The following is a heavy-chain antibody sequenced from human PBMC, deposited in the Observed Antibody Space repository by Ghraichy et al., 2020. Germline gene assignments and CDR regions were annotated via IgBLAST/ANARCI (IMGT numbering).Heavy chain of an antibody. D-gene: IGHD3-22*01. V-gene: IGHV3-33*01. CDR3: ARDRRSGYYDSSYFDY. J-gene: IGHJ4*02. Sequence: GGSLRLSCAASGFTFSSYGMHWVRQAPGKGLEWVAVIWYDGSNKYYADSVKGRFTISRDNSKNTLYLQMSSLRAEDTAVYYCARDRRSGYYDSSYFDYWGQGTLVTVSS. CDR1: GFTFSSYG. CDR2: IWYDGSNK.